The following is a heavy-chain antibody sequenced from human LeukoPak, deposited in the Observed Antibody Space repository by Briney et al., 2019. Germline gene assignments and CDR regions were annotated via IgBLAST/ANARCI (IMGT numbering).Heavy chain of an antibody. CDR2: MFQSGSC. CDR3: ARVNIVATILGGLHVPTPFHF. J-gene: IGHJ4*02. D-gene: IGHD5-12*01. V-gene: IGHV4-34*12. Sequence: SETLSLTCGVSGGAFCVYYWSWIRQAPGKGREWRGEMFQSGSCYYNPLLRSRVTISGDTSRNQYSLKLNSFTAADTAVYYCARVNIVATILGGLHVPTPFHFWGQGILVTVPS. CDR1: GGAFCVYY.